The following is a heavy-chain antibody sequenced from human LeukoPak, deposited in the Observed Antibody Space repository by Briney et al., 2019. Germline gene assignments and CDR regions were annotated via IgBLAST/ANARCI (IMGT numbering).Heavy chain of an antibody. CDR2: INHSGST. V-gene: IGHV4-34*01. J-gene: IGHJ4*02. CDR3: ARDSSGWYESFDY. Sequence: SETLSLTCAVYGGSFSGYYWSWIRQPPGKGLEWIGEINHSGSTNYNPSLKSRVTISVDTSKNQFSLKLSSVTAADTAVYYCARDSSGWYESFDYWGQGTLVTVSS. CDR1: GGSFSGYY. D-gene: IGHD6-19*01.